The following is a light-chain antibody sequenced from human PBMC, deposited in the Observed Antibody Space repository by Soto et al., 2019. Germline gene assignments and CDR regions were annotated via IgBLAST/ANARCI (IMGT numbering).Light chain of an antibody. V-gene: IGKV4-1*01. CDR3: QQYYSTPIT. CDR1: QSVLYSSNNKNY. Sequence: DIVMTQSPDSLAVSLGERATINCKSSQSVLYSSNNKNYLAWYQQKPGQPPKLLIYWASTRESGVPDRFSGSGSGTDFTLTSSSLQAEDGAVYYCQQYYSTPITFGQGTRLEIK. J-gene: IGKJ5*01. CDR2: WAS.